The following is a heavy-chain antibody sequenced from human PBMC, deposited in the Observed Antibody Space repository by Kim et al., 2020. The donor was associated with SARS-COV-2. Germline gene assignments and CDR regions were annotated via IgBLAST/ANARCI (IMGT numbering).Heavy chain of an antibody. V-gene: IGHV4-34*01. CDR2: INHSGST. CDR3: ARGDYGSGSLGGAYYYGMDV. Sequence: SETLSLTCAVYGGSFSGYYWSWIRQPPGKGLEWIGEINHSGSTNYNPSLKSRVTISVDTSKNQFSLKLSSVTAADTAVYYCARGDYGSGSLGGAYYYGMDVWGQGTTVTVSS. CDR1: GGSFSGYY. D-gene: IGHD3-10*01. J-gene: IGHJ6*02.